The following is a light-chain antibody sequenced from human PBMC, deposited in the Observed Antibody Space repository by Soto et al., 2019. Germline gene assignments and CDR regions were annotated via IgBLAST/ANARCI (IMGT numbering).Light chain of an antibody. CDR1: SSDVGGYNY. CDR3: SSYTSSSTRV. V-gene: IGLV2-14*01. J-gene: IGLJ2*01. Sequence: QSALTQPASVSGSPGQSITISCTGTSSDVGGYNYVSWYQQHPGKAPKLMIYDVSNRPTGVSNRLSGSKSGNTASLTISELQAEDEADYYCSSYTSSSTRVFGGGTKLTVL. CDR2: DVS.